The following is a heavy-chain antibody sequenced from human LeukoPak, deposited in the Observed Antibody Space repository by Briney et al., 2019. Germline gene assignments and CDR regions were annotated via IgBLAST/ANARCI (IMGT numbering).Heavy chain of an antibody. V-gene: IGHV3-66*01. CDR1: GFTFSNAW. D-gene: IGHD3-22*01. CDR2: IYLGGST. J-gene: IGHJ4*02. Sequence: GGSLRLSCAASGFTFSNAWMSWVRQAPGKGLQWVSIIYLGGSTFYADSVKGRFTISIDHSKNTLDLQMDSLRAEDTAVYYCARVTAYDSSGYYGGDYFDYWGQGTLVTVSS. CDR3: ARVTAYDSSGYYGGDYFDY.